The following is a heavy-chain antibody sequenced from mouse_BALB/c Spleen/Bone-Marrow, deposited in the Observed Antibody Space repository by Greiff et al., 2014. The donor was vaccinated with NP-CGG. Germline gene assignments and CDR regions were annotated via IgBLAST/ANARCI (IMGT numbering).Heavy chain of an antibody. J-gene: IGHJ4*01. CDR3: ARVYGNYDAMDY. V-gene: IGHV1-4*01. D-gene: IGHD2-1*01. Sequence: QVQLQQPGAELARPGVSVKMSCRASGYTFTTYTMNWVKQRPGQGLEWIGYITPSSGYTYYNQKFKDKATLTADKSSSAAYLQLSSLTSEDSAGDYGARVYGNYDAMDYWGQGTSVTVSA. CDR1: GYTFTTYT. CDR2: ITPSSGYT.